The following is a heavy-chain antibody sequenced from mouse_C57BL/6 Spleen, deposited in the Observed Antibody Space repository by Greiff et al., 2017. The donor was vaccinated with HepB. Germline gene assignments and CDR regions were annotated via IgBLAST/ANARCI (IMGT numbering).Heavy chain of an antibody. CDR3: ARGWYFDV. CDR2: INPSSGYT. J-gene: IGHJ1*03. CDR1: GYTFTSYT. V-gene: IGHV1-4*01. Sequence: VQRVESGAELARPGASVKMSCKASGYTFTSYTMHWVKQRPGQGLEWIGYINPSSGYTKYNQKFKDKATLTADKSSSTAYMQLSSLTSEDSAVYYCARGWYFDVWGTGTTVTVSS.